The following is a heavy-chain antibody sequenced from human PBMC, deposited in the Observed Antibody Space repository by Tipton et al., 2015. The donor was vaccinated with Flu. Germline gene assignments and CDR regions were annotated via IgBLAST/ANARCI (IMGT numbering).Heavy chain of an antibody. J-gene: IGHJ3*01. CDR2: MNTNDGNT. V-gene: IGHV1-8*01. D-gene: IGHD2-15*01. CDR3: VRTRGSCGGGHCYSGFPDAFRL. Sequence: QLVQSGAEVEKPGASVKVSCKASGYTFTSYDINWVRQATGQGLEWMGWMNTNDGNTGYAQNFQGRVTMTRTPSISTAYMELSSLISGDTAVYSCVRTRGSCGGGHCYSGFPDAFRLWRQGAMVAVSS. CDR1: GYTFTSYD.